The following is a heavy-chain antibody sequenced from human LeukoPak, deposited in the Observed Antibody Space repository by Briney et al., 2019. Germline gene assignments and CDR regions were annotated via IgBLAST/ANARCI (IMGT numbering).Heavy chain of an antibody. CDR3: ARGIVVVPAAHAYYYGMDV. J-gene: IGHJ6*02. CDR2: ISAYNGNT. D-gene: IGHD2-2*01. Sequence: AASVKVSCKASGYTFTSYGISWVRQAPGQGLEWMGWISAYNGNTNYAQKLQGRVTMTTDTSTSTAYMELRSLRSDDTAVYYCARGIVVVPAAHAYYYGMDVWGQGTTVTVSS. CDR1: GYTFTSYG. V-gene: IGHV1-18*01.